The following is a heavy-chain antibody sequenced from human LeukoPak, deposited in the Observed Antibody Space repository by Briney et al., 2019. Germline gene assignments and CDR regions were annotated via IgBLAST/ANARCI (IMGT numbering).Heavy chain of an antibody. CDR2: INHSGST. Sequence: SETLSLTCAVYGGSFSGYYWSWIRQPPGKGLEWIGEINHSGSTNYNPSLKSRVTISVDKSNNQFSLKLSSVTAADTAVYYCARVVVLEYYFDYWGQGTLVTVSS. J-gene: IGHJ4*02. CDR1: GGSFSGYY. CDR3: ARVVVLEYYFDY. V-gene: IGHV4-34*01. D-gene: IGHD2-15*01.